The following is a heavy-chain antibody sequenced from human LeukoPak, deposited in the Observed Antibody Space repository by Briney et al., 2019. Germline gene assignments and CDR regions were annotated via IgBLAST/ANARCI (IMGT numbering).Heavy chain of an antibody. CDR1: GFTFSGSA. CDR2: IRSEANSYAT. CDR3: ARVLGVYGSASYYFDY. D-gene: IGHD3-10*01. V-gene: IGHV3-73*01. Sequence: GGSLRLSCAASGFTFSGSAMHWVRQASGKGLERVGRIRSEANSYATAYAASVKGRFTISRDDSKNTAYLQMNSLKTEDTAVYYCARVLGVYGSASYYFDYWGQGILVTVSS. J-gene: IGHJ4*02.